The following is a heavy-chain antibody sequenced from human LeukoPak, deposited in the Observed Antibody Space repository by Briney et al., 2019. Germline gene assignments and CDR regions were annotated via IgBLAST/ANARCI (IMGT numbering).Heavy chain of an antibody. CDR3: ARDPGGVVYFDY. CDR2: IWYDGSNK. Sequence: GGSLGLSCAVSGFTFSNYDMHWVRQAPGKGLEWVAVIWYDGSNKYYADSVKGRFTISRDNSKNTLYLQMNTLRAEDTAVYYCARDPGGVVYFDYWGQGTLVTVSS. V-gene: IGHV3-33*01. J-gene: IGHJ4*02. D-gene: IGHD2-8*01. CDR1: GFTFSNYD.